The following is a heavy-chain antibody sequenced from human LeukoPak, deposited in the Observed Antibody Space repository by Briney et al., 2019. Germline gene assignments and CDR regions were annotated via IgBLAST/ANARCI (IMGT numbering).Heavy chain of an antibody. CDR1: GFSVSSNF. D-gene: IGHD3-10*01. V-gene: IGHV3-53*01. CDR2: LFSGGST. CDR3: ARGTPSMVRGFP. J-gene: IGHJ5*02. Sequence: GGSLRLSCAASGFSVSSNFMTWVRQAPGKGLEWVSTLFSGGSTYYADSVKGRFTISRDNSKNTLYLQMNSLRAEDTAVYYCARGTPSMVRGFPWGQGTLVTVSS.